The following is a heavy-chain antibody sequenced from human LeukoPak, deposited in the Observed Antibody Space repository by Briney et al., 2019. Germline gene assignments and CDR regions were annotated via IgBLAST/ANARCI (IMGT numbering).Heavy chain of an antibody. CDR2: INWNGGST. V-gene: IGHV3-20*04. CDR1: GGSISSSYW. J-gene: IGHJ4*02. CDR3: ARDLEGYCSGGSCYSFHYFDY. D-gene: IGHD2-15*01. Sequence: PSGTLSLTCAVSGGSISSSYWWSWVRQAPGKGLEWVSGINWNGGSTGYADSVKGRFTISRDNAKNSLYLQMNSLRAEDTALYYCARDLEGYCSGGSCYSFHYFDYWGQGTLVTVSS.